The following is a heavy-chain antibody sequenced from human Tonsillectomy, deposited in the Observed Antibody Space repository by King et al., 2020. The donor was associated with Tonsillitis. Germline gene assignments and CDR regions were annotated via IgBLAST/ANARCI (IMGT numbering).Heavy chain of an antibody. D-gene: IGHD6-19*01. CDR3: AREGRAVAGKRGYWYFDL. J-gene: IGHJ2*01. CDR2: IYSGGST. CDR1: GFTVSSNY. Sequence: QLVQSGGGLVQPGGSLRLSCAASGFTVSSNYMSWVRQAPGKGLEWVSVIYSGGSTYYADSVKGRFTISRHNSKNTLYLQMNSLRAEDTAVYYCAREGRAVAGKRGYWYFDLWGRGTLVTVSS. V-gene: IGHV3-53*04.